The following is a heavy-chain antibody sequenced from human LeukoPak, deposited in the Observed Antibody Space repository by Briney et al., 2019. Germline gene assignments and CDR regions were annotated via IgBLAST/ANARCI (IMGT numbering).Heavy chain of an antibody. J-gene: IGHJ4*02. Sequence: SQMLSISCTVAGGSINSAAYYSTSICLPPANFLGWIGYIYYSGSTSYNPSLKSRATISVDTSKSHFSLRLSSVTAADTAVYYCARLYYYDSSGYYPYYFDYWGQGTLVTVSS. V-gene: IGHV4-31*03. CDR2: IYYSGST. D-gene: IGHD3-22*01. CDR1: GGSINSAAYY. CDR3: ARLYYYDSSGYYPYYFDY.